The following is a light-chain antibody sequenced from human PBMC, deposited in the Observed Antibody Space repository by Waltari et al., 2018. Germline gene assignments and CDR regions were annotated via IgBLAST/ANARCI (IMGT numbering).Light chain of an antibody. CDR1: SSDVAGYTY. CDR3: SSYTSSYTYV. CDR2: DVS. Sequence: QSALTQPASVSGSPGQSITISCTGTSSDVAGYTYVPWYQQHPGKAPKFMIYDVSNRPSGVSNRFSGSKSGNTASLTISGLQAEDEADYYCSSYTSSYTYVFGTGTKVTVL. V-gene: IGLV2-14*03. J-gene: IGLJ1*01.